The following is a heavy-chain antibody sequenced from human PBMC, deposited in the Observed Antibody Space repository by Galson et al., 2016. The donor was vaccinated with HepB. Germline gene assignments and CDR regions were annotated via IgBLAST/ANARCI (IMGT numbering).Heavy chain of an antibody. Sequence: SCKASGYNFITFYLHWVRQAPGQGLEWVAMINPVDGNTRYAQKFQGRVTTTRDTSTSTVYMELSSLRSEDTAMYYCAIDAPRGYDLWRGMDVWGQGTTVTVSS. CDR1: GYNFITFY. CDR3: AIDAPRGYDLWRGMDV. J-gene: IGHJ6*02. CDR2: INPVDGNT. V-gene: IGHV1-46*01. D-gene: IGHD3-3*01.